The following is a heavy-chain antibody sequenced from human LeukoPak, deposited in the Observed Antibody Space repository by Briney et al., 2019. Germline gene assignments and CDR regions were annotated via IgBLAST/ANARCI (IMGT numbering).Heavy chain of an antibody. V-gene: IGHV3-30*02. CDR3: ATPGRAFDI. Sequence: TGGSLRLSCAASGFTFSRYGMHWVPQAPGKGLEWVAFIRYDGSNKYYADSVKGRFTISRDNSKNTLYLQMNSLRAEDTAVYYCATPGRAFDIWGQGTIVTVSS. CDR1: GFTFSRYG. J-gene: IGHJ3*02. CDR2: IRYDGSNK.